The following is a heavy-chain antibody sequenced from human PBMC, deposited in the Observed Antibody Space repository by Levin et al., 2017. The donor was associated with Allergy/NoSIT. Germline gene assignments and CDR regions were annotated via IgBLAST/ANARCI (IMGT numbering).Heavy chain of an antibody. CDR2: ISTSSGTL. V-gene: IGHV3-48*04. J-gene: IGHJ4*02. D-gene: IGHD3-10*01. CDR1: GFTFSSYS. Sequence: PGGSLRLSCAASGFTFSSYSMSWVRQAPGKGLEWVSYISTSSGTLYYADSVKGRFTISRDNAKNSLYLRMNSLRAEDTAVYYCARATYYYGSGSYWSDYWGQGTLVTVSS. CDR3: ARATYYYGSGSYWSDY.